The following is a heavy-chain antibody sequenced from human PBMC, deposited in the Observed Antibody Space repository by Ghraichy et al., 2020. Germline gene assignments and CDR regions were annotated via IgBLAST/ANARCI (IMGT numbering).Heavy chain of an antibody. V-gene: IGHV1-2*02. D-gene: IGHD1-14*01. CDR1: GYTFTDYY. CDR2: IIPNSGAT. Sequence: ASVKVSCKTSGYTFTDYYIHWVRQAPGQGLEWLGWIIPNSGATNYAQKSQGRVTLTRETSINTAYMEVSSLGPDDTAVYYCARDTGKTAQIFTFDNWGQGTQVTVSS. CDR3: ARDTGKTAQIFTFDN. J-gene: IGHJ4*02.